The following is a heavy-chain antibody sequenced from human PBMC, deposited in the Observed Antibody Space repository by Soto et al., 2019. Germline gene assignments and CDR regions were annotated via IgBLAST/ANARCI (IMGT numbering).Heavy chain of an antibody. J-gene: IGHJ6*02. CDR2: ISYDGSNK. V-gene: IGHV3-30*18. D-gene: IGHD2-2*01. CDR1: GFTFSSYG. CDR3: AKDAMAYYYYYGMDV. Sequence: QVQLVESGGGVVQPGRSLRLSCAASGFTFSSYGMHWVRQAPGKGLEWVAGISYDGSNKYYADSVKGRFTISRDNSKNTLYLQMNSLRAEDTAVYYCAKDAMAYYYYYGMDVWGQGTTVTVSS.